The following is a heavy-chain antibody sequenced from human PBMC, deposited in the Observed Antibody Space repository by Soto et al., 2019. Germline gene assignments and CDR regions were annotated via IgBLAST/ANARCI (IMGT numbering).Heavy chain of an antibody. CDR2: ISGTTSYK. J-gene: IGHJ4*02. V-gene: IGHV3-21*01. CDR3: ARGVFDY. Sequence: PGGSLRLSCAASGFTFSSYGINWVRQAPGKGLEWVSSISGTTSYKHYADAVKGRFTISRDNAKSSVFLQMNSLRAEDTAVYYCARGVFDYWGQGTVVTVSS. CDR1: GFTFSSYG.